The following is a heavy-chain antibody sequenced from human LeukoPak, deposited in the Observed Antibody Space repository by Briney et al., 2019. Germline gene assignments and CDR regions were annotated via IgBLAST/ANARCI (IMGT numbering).Heavy chain of an antibody. Sequence: SETLSLNCTVSGGSIGSSGYYWGWIRQPPGKGLEWIASMYYTGNTYYNPSLKSRVTISVDTSKNQLSLKLSSVTAADTAVYYCARHRIAVAATIHNWFDPWGQGTLVAVSS. CDR2: MYYTGNT. V-gene: IGHV4-39*01. D-gene: IGHD6-13*01. CDR1: GGSIGSSGYY. CDR3: ARHRIAVAATIHNWFDP. J-gene: IGHJ5*02.